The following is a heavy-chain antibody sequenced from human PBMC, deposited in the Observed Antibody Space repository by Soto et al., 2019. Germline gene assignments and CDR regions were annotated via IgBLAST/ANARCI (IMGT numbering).Heavy chain of an antibody. CDR3: ARGEQYSGRIFDY. V-gene: IGHV6-1*01. D-gene: IGHD1-26*01. CDR1: GDSVSINIAA. J-gene: IGHJ4*02. CDR2: TYYRSKWYS. Sequence: SQTLALTCVISGDSVSINIAAWNWIRQSPSRGLEWLGRTYYRSKWYSDYAASVESRITVNPDTSKNHFSLQLNSVTPEDTAVYYCARGEQYSGRIFDYCGQRTLLTVSS.